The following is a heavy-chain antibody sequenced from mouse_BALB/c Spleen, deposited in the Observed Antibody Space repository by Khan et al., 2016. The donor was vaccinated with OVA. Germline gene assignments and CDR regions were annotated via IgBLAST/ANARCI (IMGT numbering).Heavy chain of an antibody. V-gene: IGHV9-3-1*01. CDR2: INTYTGEP. D-gene: IGHD4-1*01. CDR3: ARGELGGDAMDY. CDR1: GYTFTNYG. Sequence: QSQLVPSGPELKKPGETVKISCKASGYTFTNYGMNWVKQAPGKGLKWMGWINTYTGEPTYADDFKGRFAFSLETSASTAYLQINNLKNEDTATYFCARGELGGDAMDYWGQGTSVTVSS. J-gene: IGHJ4*01.